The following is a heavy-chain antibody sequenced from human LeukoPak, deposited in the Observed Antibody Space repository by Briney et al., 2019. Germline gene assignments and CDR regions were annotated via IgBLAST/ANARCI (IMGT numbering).Heavy chain of an antibody. CDR2: ISSSSAYI. V-gene: IGHV3-21*01. Sequence: GGSLRLSCAASGFTFSNAWMSWVRQAPGKGLEWVSSISSSSAYINYADSVKGRFTISRDNAKNSLYLLMNSLRVEDTAVYYCTREDNWNAFDYWGQGTLVTVSS. CDR3: TREDNWNAFDY. CDR1: GFTFSNAW. D-gene: IGHD1-1*01. J-gene: IGHJ4*02.